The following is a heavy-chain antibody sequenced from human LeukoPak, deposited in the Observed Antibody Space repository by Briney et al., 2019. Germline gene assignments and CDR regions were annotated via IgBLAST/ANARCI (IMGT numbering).Heavy chain of an antibody. CDR1: GGTFSSYA. Sequence: SVKVSCKASGGTFSSYAISWVRQAPGQGLEWMGRIIPILGIANYAQKFQGRVTITADKSTSTAYMELSSLRSEDTAVYYCTRETSSRYFDYWGQGTLVTVSS. CDR3: TRETSSRYFDY. CDR2: IIPILGIA. V-gene: IGHV1-69*04. J-gene: IGHJ4*02.